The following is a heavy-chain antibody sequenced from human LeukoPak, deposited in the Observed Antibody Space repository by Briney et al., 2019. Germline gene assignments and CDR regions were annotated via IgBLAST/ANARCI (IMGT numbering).Heavy chain of an antibody. V-gene: IGHV4-34*01. CDR2: IYHSGST. Sequence: SETLSLTCAVYGGSFSGYYWSWIRQPPGKGLEWIGEIYHSGSTKYNPSLKSRVTISVDTSKNQFSLKLSSVTAADTAVYYCARDTYYYDSSGYSNWFDPWGQGTLVTVSS. D-gene: IGHD3-22*01. CDR1: GGSFSGYY. CDR3: ARDTYYYDSSGYSNWFDP. J-gene: IGHJ5*02.